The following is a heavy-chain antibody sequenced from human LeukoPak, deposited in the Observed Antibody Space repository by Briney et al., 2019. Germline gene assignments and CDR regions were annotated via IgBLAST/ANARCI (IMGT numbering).Heavy chain of an antibody. CDR3: ARDRLDYSGSFNYFDY. D-gene: IGHD1-26*01. J-gene: IGHJ4*02. CDR1: GGSISSYY. Sequence: SETLSLTCTVSGGSISSYYWSWIRQPPGKGLEWIGYIYYSGSTNYNPSLKSRVTISVDTSKNQFSLKLSSVTAADTAVYYCARDRLDYSGSFNYFDYWGQGTLVTVSS. V-gene: IGHV4-59*01. CDR2: IYYSGST.